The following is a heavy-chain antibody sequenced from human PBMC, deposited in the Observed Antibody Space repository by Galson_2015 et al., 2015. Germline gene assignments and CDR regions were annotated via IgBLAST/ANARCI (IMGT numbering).Heavy chain of an antibody. CDR3: AGRGYNSDPRSWAFDI. V-gene: IGHV4-39*07. Sequence: TLSLTCTVSGGSISSSSYYWGWIRQPPGKGLEWIGSIYYSGSTYYNPSLKSRLTISVDRSKNQFSLKVTSVTAADTAVYYCAGRGYNSDPRSWAFDIWGQGTVVTVSS. CDR1: GGSISSSSYY. J-gene: IGHJ3*02. D-gene: IGHD5-18*01. CDR2: IYYSGST.